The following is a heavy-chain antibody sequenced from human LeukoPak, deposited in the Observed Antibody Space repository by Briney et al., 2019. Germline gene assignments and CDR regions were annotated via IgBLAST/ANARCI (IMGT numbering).Heavy chain of an antibody. CDR3: ARDLGDSSGYFAFDY. CDR2: ISYDGSNK. Sequence: QPGGSLRLSCAASGFTFSSYAMHWVRQAPGKGLEWVAVISYDGSNKYYADSVKGRFTISRDNSKNTLYLQMNSLRAEDTAVYYCARDLGDSSGYFAFDYWGQGTLVTVSS. D-gene: IGHD3-22*01. V-gene: IGHV3-30*04. CDR1: GFTFSSYA. J-gene: IGHJ4*02.